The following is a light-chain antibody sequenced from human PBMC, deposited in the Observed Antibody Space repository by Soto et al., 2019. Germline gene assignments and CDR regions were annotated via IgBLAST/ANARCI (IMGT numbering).Light chain of an antibody. V-gene: IGLV1-40*01. CDR1: SSNFGAGYD. Sequence: QSVLTHPPSVSGAPGQRPTISSPWKSSNFGAGYDVHWYQQLPGTAPKLLIYGNSNRPSGVPDRFSGSKSGTSASLAITGLQAEDEADYYCQSYDSRLSGSVFGTGTKVTVL. CDR3: QSYDSRLSGSV. J-gene: IGLJ1*01. CDR2: GNS.